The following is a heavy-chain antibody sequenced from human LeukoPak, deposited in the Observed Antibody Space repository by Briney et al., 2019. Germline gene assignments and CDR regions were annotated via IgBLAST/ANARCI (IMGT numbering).Heavy chain of an antibody. CDR2: TNLHGTAV. CDR1: GLSFSNYW. V-gene: IGHV3-74*01. CDR3: ASAYTYVRLGDH. Sequence: PGWSLRLSCAVSGLSFSNYWMHWVRQAPGKGLVWVARTNLHGTAVDYADPVKGRFTISRDNSKNILFLQMNSLRVEDTAVYYCASAYTYVRLGDHWGQGTLVTVSP. J-gene: IGHJ4*02. D-gene: IGHD3-10*02.